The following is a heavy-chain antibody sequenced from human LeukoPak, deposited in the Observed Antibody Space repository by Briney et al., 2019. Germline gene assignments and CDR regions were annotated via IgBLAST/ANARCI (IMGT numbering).Heavy chain of an antibody. CDR2: ISDSSRYI. J-gene: IGHJ4*02. V-gene: IGHV3-21*01. D-gene: IGHD2/OR15-2a*01. Sequence: PGGSLRLSRAASGFTFSSYSMNWVRQAPGKGLEWVSSISDSSRYIFYADSVKGRFTISRDSAKNSLYLQMNSLRAEDTAVYYCAREVYCSHTTCYYFDYRGLGTLVTVSS. CDR3: AREVYCSHTTCYYFDY. CDR1: GFTFSSYS.